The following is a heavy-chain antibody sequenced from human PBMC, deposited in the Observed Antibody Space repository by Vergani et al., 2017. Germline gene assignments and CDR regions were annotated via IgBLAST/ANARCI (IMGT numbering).Heavy chain of an antibody. V-gene: IGHV1-69*01. CDR1: GGTFSSYA. Sequence: QVQLVQSGAEVKKPGSSVKVSCKASGGTFSSYAISWVRQAPGQGLEWMGGIIPIFGTANYAQKFQGRVTLTADESTSTAYMELSSLRSEDTAVYYCARVGRENYDFWSCDDAFDIWGQGTMVTVSS. CDR2: IIPIFGTA. D-gene: IGHD3-3*01. CDR3: ARVGRENYDFWSCDDAFDI. J-gene: IGHJ3*02.